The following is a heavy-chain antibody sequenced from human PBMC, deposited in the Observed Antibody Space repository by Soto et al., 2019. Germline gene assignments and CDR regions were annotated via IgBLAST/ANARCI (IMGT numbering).Heavy chain of an antibody. CDR3: ARGRIVVVVAATGFWLDR. Sequence: SETLSLTCAVYGGSFSGYYWSWIRQPPGKGLEWIGEINHSGSTNYNPSLKSRVTISVDTSKNQFSLKLGSVTAADTAVYYCARGRIVVVVAATGFWLDRWGQGTLVTVSS. J-gene: IGHJ5*02. CDR2: INHSGST. V-gene: IGHV4-34*01. CDR1: GGSFSGYY. D-gene: IGHD2-15*01.